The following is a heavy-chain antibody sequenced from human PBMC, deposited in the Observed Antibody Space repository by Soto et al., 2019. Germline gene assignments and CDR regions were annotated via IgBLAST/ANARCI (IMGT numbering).Heavy chain of an antibody. D-gene: IGHD3-22*01. CDR1: GFSLSTSGMS. CDR3: ARISYYDSSALGPFDY. Sequence: SGPTLVNPTQTLTLTCTFSGFSLSTSGMSGTWIXPPPWKALEWLALIDWDDDKYYSTSLKTRLTISKDTSKNQVVLTMTNMDPVDTATYYCARISYYDSSALGPFDYWGQGTLVTVSS. V-gene: IGHV2-70*01. J-gene: IGHJ4*02. CDR2: IDWDDDK.